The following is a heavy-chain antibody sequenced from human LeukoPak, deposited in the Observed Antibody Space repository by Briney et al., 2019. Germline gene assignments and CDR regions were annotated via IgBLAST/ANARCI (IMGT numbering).Heavy chain of an antibody. D-gene: IGHD3-3*01. CDR1: GYTFTSYY. CDR3: ARDRWRYYDFWSGLLTV. J-gene: IGHJ6*02. CDR2: INPSGGST. V-gene: IGHV1-46*01. Sequence: GASMKVSCKASGYTFTSYYMHWVRQAPGQGLEWMGIINPSGGSTSYAQKFQGRVTMTRDTSTSTVYMELSSLRSEDTAVYYCARDRWRYYDFWSGLLTVWGQGTTVTVSS.